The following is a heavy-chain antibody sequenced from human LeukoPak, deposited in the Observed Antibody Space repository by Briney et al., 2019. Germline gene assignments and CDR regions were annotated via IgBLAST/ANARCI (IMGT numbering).Heavy chain of an antibody. J-gene: IGHJ4*02. D-gene: IGHD6-19*01. CDR2: IKQDGSKK. V-gene: IGHV3-7*03. CDR1: GFPFSSYW. Sequence: PGGSLRLSCVASGFPFSSYWMTWVRQAPGKGLEWVANIKQDGSKKSYVDSVKGRFTISRDNAKNSLYLQMNSLRAEDTAVYCCAKDPGDSSGGDDYWGQGTLVTVSS. CDR3: AKDPGDSSGGDDY.